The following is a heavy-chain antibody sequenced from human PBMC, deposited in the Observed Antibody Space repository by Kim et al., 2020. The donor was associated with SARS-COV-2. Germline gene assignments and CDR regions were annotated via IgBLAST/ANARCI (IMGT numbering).Heavy chain of an antibody. CDR1: GFTFSSYS. CDR2: ISSSSSYI. D-gene: IGHD5-12*01. J-gene: IGHJ6*02. Sequence: GGSLRLSCAASGFTFSSYSMNWVRQAPGKGLEWVSSISSSSSYIYYADSVKGRFTISRDNAKNSLYLQMNSLRAEDTAVYYCARDSGRDGYNYDYYGMDVWGQGTTVTVSS. V-gene: IGHV3-21*01. CDR3: ARDSGRDGYNYDYYGMDV.